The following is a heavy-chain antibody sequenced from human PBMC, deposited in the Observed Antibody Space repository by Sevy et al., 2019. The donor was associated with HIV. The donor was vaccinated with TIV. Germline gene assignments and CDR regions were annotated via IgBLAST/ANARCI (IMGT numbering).Heavy chain of an antibody. V-gene: IGHV3-30-3*01. J-gene: IGHJ4*01. CDR1: GFAFSSHA. Sequence: GGSLRLSCAASGFAFSSHAMHWVRQAPGKGLEWVAIISYGGTETFYAASVEGRFTSSRGKSKNMLSLQINSLRPEDTAVYYCARDGGFSIKWYPLYWGHGTLVTVSS. D-gene: IGHD3-3*02. CDR2: ISYGGTET. CDR3: ARDGGFSIKWYPLY.